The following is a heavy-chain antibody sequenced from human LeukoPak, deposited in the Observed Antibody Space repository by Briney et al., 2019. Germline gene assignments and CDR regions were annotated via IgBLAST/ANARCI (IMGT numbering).Heavy chain of an antibody. CDR3: ARDPEYYYESSGVRYYYYYMDV. CDR2: ISSSSRTT. CDR1: EFSFSYFA. Sequence: GGSLRLPCAASEFSFSYFAINWVRQAPGKGLEWVSYISSSSRTTYYADSVKGRFTISRDAARNSLYLQMNSLRAEDTAVYYCARDPEYYYESSGVRYYYYYMDVWGKGTTVTVSS. V-gene: IGHV3-48*01. J-gene: IGHJ6*03. D-gene: IGHD3-22*01.